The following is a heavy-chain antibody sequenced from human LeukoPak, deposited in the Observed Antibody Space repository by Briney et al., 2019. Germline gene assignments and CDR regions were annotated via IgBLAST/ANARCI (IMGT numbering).Heavy chain of an antibody. CDR3: ARERYSYREHPKLFDY. J-gene: IGHJ4*02. CDR1: GYTFTSYG. CDR2: ISAYNGNT. V-gene: IGHV1-18*01. Sequence: ASVKVSCKASGYTFTSYGISWVRQAPGQGLEWMGWISAYNGNTNYAQKLQGRVTMTTDTSTSTAYTELRSLRSDDTAVYYCARERYSYREHPKLFDYWGQGTLVTVSS. D-gene: IGHD5-18*01.